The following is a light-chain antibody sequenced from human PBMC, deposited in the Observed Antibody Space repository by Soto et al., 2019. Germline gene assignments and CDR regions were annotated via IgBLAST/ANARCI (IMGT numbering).Light chain of an antibody. Sequence: DIQMTQSPSFLSASVGDRVTISCRASQAINTYLNWYQQKPGKAPKPLIYGTYDLQNGVPSRFSGGGSRTEFTLTICSLQREDFATYSSQQRDSTPLSTSGQGTRLQV. V-gene: IGKV1-39*01. CDR1: QAINTY. J-gene: IGKJ5*01. CDR2: GTY. CDR3: QQRDSTPLST.